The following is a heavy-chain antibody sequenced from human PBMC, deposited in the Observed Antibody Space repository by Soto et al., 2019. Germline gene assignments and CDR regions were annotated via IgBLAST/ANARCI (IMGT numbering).Heavy chain of an antibody. V-gene: IGHV3-48*04. D-gene: IGHD3-9*01. J-gene: IGHJ4*02. CDR1: GFTFSSYS. Sequence: EVQLVESGGHFVQPGGSLRLSCIASGFTFSSYSMVWVRQAPGKGLEWISYIFVDSSTIYYADSVKGRFTVSRDNSQNSLFLLMNSLRAEDTAVYYCARDKDWAFDYWGQGTLVTVSS. CDR3: ARDKDWAFDY. CDR2: IFVDSSTI.